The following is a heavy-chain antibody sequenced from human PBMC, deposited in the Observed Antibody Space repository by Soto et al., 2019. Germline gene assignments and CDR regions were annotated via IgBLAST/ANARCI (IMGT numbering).Heavy chain of an antibody. D-gene: IGHD2-8*01. CDR2: IYYSGST. J-gene: IGHJ4*02. Sequence: SETLSLTCTVSGGSISSGYYYWSWIRQPPGKGLEWIGYIYYSGSTYYNPSLKSRVTISVDTSKNQFSLKLSSVTAADTAVYYCARFKGCTNGVCYYYYFDYWGQGTLVTVSS. CDR1: GGSISSGYYY. V-gene: IGHV4-30-4*01. CDR3: ARFKGCTNGVCYYYYFDY.